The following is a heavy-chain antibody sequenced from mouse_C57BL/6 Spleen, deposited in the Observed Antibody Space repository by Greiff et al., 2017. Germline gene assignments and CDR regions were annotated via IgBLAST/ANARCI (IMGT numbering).Heavy chain of an antibody. V-gene: IGHV3-6*01. CDR1: GYSITGDYY. D-gene: IGHD2-4*01. CDR2: ISYDGSN. J-gene: IGHJ3*01. CDR3: AVNDYDYFAY. Sequence: DVHLVESGPGLVKPSQSLSLTCSVTGYSITGDYYWNWIRQFPGNKLEWMGYISYDGSNNYNPSLKNRISITRDTSKNQFFLKLKSVTTDDTDTYDGAVNDYDYFAYWGQGTLVTVSA.